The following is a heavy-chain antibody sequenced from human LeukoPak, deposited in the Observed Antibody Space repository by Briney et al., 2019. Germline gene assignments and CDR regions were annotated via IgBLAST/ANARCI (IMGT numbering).Heavy chain of an antibody. Sequence: PTAGSLRLSCSASGFTFRNYAMTWVRQPPGKGLEWVSCISAGGSTKNHASSVKGRLTIAKDNSKSTLYLQMNSLRLEDPAIYYCANALSVPIWTRTPFDFWGQGTLVTVSS. CDR3: ANALSVPIWTRTPFDF. CDR1: GFTFRNYA. CDR2: ISAGGSTK. J-gene: IGHJ4*02. V-gene: IGHV3-23*01. D-gene: IGHD1-14*01.